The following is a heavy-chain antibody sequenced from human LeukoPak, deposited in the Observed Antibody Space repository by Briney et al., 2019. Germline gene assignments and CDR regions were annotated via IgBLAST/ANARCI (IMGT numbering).Heavy chain of an antibody. D-gene: IGHD4-23*01. Sequence: GGSLRLSCAASGFTFNNYNMNWVRQAPGKALEWVSSITSSGTYIFYADSVKGRFTISRDNAKNSLYLQMNSLRVDDTAVYYCVTHEVTVITRSTFDYWGQGTLLTVSS. CDR3: VTHEVTVITRSTFDY. J-gene: IGHJ4*02. V-gene: IGHV3-21*01. CDR2: ITSSGTYI. CDR1: GFTFNNYN.